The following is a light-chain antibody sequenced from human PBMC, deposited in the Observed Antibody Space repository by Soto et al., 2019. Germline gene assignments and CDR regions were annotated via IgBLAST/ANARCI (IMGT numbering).Light chain of an antibody. V-gene: IGLV1-51*02. CDR1: SSDIGNNY. CDR2: END. J-gene: IGLJ1*01. CDR3: GTWDSSLSAGGV. Sequence: QSVLTQPPSVSAAPGQKVTISCSGSSSDIGNNYVSWYQQLPGTAPKLLLYENDKRPSGIPDRFSGSKSDTSATLGITGLQTGDEADYYCGTWDSSLSAGGVFGTGTKLTVL.